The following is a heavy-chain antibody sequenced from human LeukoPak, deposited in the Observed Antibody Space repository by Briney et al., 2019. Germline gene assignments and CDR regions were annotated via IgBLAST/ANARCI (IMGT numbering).Heavy chain of an antibody. CDR2: IYHSGST. CDR3: ARGIAAAGTGFDY. V-gene: IGHV4-30-2*01. Sequence: PSETLSLTCTVSGGSISSGGYYWSWIRQPPGKGLEWIGYIYHSGSTYYNPSLKSRVTISVDTSKNQFSLKLSSVTAADTAVYYCARGIAAAGTGFDYWGQGTLVTVSS. J-gene: IGHJ4*02. D-gene: IGHD6-13*01. CDR1: GGSISSGGYY.